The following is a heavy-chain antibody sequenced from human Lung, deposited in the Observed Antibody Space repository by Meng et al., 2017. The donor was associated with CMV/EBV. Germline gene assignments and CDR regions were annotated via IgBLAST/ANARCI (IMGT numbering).Heavy chain of an antibody. CDR2: IYSSGRT. CDR1: GCTVTSYY. V-gene: IGHV3-53*01. J-gene: IGHJ5*02. CDR3: VRGPLLGWFDP. Sequence: VHWEGSGGGLIQPGGSLRLSCAASGCTVTSYYMHWVRQAPGKGLEWVSVIYSSGRTYYADSVKGRFTISRDNSKNTVDLQMNTLRAEDTAIYYCVRGPLLGWFDPWGQGALVTVSS.